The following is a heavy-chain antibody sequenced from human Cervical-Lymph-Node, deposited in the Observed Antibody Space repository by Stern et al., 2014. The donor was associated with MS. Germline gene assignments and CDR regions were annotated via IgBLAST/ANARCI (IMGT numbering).Heavy chain of an antibody. Sequence: QVQLVQSGPEVRQPGASVRVSCKASGYTFTTPNYGIAWVREAPGRGLEWMGWIISYNGNTVYAQKLQDRVTRTTDTSASTAYMELRSLRSGDTAFYYCARERLRDFNDYHFDSWGQGTLVTVSS. CDR2: IISYNGNT. CDR1: GYTFTTPNYG. V-gene: IGHV1-18*01. CDR3: ARERLRDFNDYHFDS. J-gene: IGHJ4*02. D-gene: IGHD4-11*01.